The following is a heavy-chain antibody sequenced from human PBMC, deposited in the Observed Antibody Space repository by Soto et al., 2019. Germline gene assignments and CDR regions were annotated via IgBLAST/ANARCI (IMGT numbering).Heavy chain of an antibody. D-gene: IGHD6-13*01. Sequence: GGSLRLSCAASGFTFSSYAMHWVRQAPGKGLEWVAVISYDGSNKYYADSVKGRFTISRDNSKNTLYLQMNSLRAEDTAVYYCARDLSSYSSSWYYYYYGMDVWGQGTTVTVSS. J-gene: IGHJ6*02. V-gene: IGHV3-30-3*01. CDR3: ARDLSSYSSSWYYYYYGMDV. CDR2: ISYDGSNK. CDR1: GFTFSSYA.